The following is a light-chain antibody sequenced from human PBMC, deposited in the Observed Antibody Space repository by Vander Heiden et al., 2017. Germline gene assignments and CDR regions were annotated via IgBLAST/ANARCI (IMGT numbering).Light chain of an antibody. V-gene: IGKV3-20*01. J-gene: IGKJ1*01. CDR1: QSVSSSY. CDR3: QQYGSSPVT. CDR2: GAS. Sequence: EIVLTQSPGTLSLSPGERATSSCRASQSVSSSYLAWYQQKPGQAPRLLIYGASSRATGIPDRFSGSGSGTDFTLTISRLEPEDFAVYYCQQYGSSPVTFGQGTKVEIK.